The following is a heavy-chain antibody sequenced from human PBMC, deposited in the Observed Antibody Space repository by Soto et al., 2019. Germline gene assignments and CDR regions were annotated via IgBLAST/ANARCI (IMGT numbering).Heavy chain of an antibody. J-gene: IGHJ6*02. CDR1: GGYFRGYY. D-gene: IGHD6-6*01. CDR3: ARGQGRGEFRPIAAPRRGGMDV. V-gene: IGHV4-34*01. CDR2: INHSGST. Sequence: SEIQSLTYAVYGGYFRGYYWSWIRQPPGKGLEWIGEINHSGSTNYNPSLKSRVTISVDTSKNQFSLKLSSVTAADTAVYYCARGQGRGEFRPIAAPRRGGMDVWGQGTTVTVSS.